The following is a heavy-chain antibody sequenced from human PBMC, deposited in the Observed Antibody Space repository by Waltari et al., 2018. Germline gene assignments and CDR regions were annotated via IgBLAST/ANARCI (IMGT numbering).Heavy chain of an antibody. CDR2: IIPTLGTS. J-gene: IGHJ4*02. D-gene: IGHD3-10*01. CDR3: ARENYYGSGSYPGDY. Sequence: QVPLVQSGAEVMRPGSSVKVSCKAPGGTFSGYTITWVRQAPGQGLEWMGEIIPTLGTSNYAQKFQGRVTITTDESTSTAYMELSSLRSEDTAVYYCARENYYGSGSYPGDYWGQGTLVTVSS. V-gene: IGHV1-69*16. CDR1: GGTFSGYT.